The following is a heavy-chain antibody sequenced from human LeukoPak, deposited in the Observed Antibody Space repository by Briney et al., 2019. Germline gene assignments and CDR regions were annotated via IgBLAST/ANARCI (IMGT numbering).Heavy chain of an antibody. CDR3: ARGYSYTNFDY. V-gene: IGHV4-61*10. J-gene: IGHJ4*02. D-gene: IGHD5-18*01. CDR1: GGSVSSATYY. Sequence: SETLSLTCTVSGGSVSSATYYWSWIRQPAGEGPEWIGRIYGSGTTNYNPSLKSRVTISLDASENQFSLKLSSVTAADTAVYYCARGYSYTNFDYWGQGTLVTVSS. CDR2: IYGSGTT.